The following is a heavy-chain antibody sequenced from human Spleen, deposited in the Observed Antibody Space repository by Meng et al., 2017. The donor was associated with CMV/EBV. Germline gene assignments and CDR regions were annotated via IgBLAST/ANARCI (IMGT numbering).Heavy chain of an antibody. J-gene: IGHJ6*02. V-gene: IGHV1-2*02. D-gene: IGHD2-2*01. CDR1: GYTFTDYY. Sequence: ASVKVSCKASGYTFTDYYIHWLRQAPGQGLEWMGWINPNSSGTNNAHNFQGRVTMTRDTSINTAYMELSSLRSDDTAVIYCARETVPAARGGWGGWSARYYYYPMDVWGHGTTVTVSS. CDR2: INPNSSGT. CDR3: ARETVPAARGGWGGWSARYYYYPMDV.